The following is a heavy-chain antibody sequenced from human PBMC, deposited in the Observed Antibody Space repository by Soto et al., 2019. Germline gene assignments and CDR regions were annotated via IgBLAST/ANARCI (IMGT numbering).Heavy chain of an antibody. J-gene: IGHJ4*02. CDR1: GGSISSYY. V-gene: IGHV4-4*07. D-gene: IGHD3-22*01. CDR2: IYTSGST. CDR3: ARVYYDSSGYYPYLDY. Sequence: PSETLSLTCTVSGGSISSYYWSWIRQPAGKGLEWIGRIYTSGSTNYNPSLKSRVTMSVDTSKNQFSLKLSSVTAADTAVYYCARVYYDSSGYYPYLDYWGQGTLVTVSS.